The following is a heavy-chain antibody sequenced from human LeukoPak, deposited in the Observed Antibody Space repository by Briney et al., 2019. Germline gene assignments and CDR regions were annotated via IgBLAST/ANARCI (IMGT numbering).Heavy chain of an antibody. CDR3: ARDGGTRSTYDS. D-gene: IGHD1-1*01. V-gene: IGHV4-30-4*01. CDR1: SGSVRIDGHY. J-gene: IGHJ4*02. Sequence: SETLSLTCTVSSGSVRIDGHYWSWIRQPPGKGLEWIGYINYSGSTYYNPSLKSRVTISVDTSKNQFSLKLSSVTAADTAVYYCARDGGTRSTYDSWGQGTLVTVSS. CDR2: INYSGST.